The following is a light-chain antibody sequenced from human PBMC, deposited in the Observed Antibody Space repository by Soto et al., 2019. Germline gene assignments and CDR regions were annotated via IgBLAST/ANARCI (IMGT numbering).Light chain of an antibody. CDR1: QSVGSDY. CDR2: GAS. Sequence: EIVLTQSPNTLSLSPVERATLSFMASQSVGSDYLVWYQQKPGQAPRLLIYGASSRATGIPDRFSGSGSETDFTLTISRLEPDDFAMYHCKKYGDSPQRFCQGSMVDIK. J-gene: IGKJ1*01. CDR3: KKYGDSPQR. V-gene: IGKV3-20*01.